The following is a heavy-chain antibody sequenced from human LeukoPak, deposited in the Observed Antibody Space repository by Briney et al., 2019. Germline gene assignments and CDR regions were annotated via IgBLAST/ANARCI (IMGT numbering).Heavy chain of an antibody. CDR1: GFTFSSYA. D-gene: IGHD6-6*01. J-gene: IGHJ4*02. CDR2: LPPDELGI. V-gene: IGHV3-74*01. CDR3: VGTIASRGSEY. Sequence: GGSLRLSCAASGFTFSSYAMSWVRQAPGMGLVWVSRLPPDELGIIYADSVKGRFTVSRDNAKNTVYLQMNNLRVDDTAMYYCVGTIASRGSEYWGQGALVTVSS.